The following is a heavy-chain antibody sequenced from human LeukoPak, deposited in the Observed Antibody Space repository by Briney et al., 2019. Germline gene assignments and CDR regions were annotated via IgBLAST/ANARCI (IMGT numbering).Heavy chain of an antibody. CDR3: ARDLYYDFWSGQTNWFDP. J-gene: IGHJ5*02. Sequence: GGSLRLSCAASGFTVSSNYMSWIRQAPGKGLEWVSVIYSGGVTYYADSVKGRFTISRDNAKNSLYLQMNSLRAEDTAVYYCARDLYYDFWSGQTNWFDPWGQGTLVTVSS. CDR1: GFTVSSNY. D-gene: IGHD3-3*01. V-gene: IGHV3-53*01. CDR2: IYSGGVT.